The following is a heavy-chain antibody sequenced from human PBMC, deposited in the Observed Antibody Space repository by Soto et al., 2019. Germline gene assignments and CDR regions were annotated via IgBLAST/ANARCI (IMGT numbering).Heavy chain of an antibody. CDR3: ATVSAWQFYFFMDV. V-gene: IGHV1-8*01. D-gene: IGHD6-19*01. Sequence: QVQLVQSGAEVKKPGASVKVSCKASGYTFTNYDINWVXXXXXQGLEWMGWMNPNSGDTGYAQXFQGRVTMTXXTSXXTXXMELSSLRSEDTAVYYCATVSAWQFYFFMDVWGKGTTVTVSS. CDR1: GYTFTNYD. J-gene: IGHJ6*03. CDR2: MNPNSGDT.